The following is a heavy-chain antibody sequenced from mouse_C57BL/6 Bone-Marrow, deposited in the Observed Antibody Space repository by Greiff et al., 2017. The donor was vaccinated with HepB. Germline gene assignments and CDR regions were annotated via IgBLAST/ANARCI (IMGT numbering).Heavy chain of an antibody. D-gene: IGHD1-1*01. V-gene: IGHV5-12*01. Sequence: EVMLVESGGGLVQPGGSLKLSCAASGFTFSDYYMYWVRQTPEKRLEWVAYISNGGGSTYYPDTVKGRFTISRDNAKNTLYLQMSRLKSEDTAMYYCARHSTTVVAPFAYWGQGTLVTVSA. CDR2: ISNGGGST. CDR1: GFTFSDYY. CDR3: ARHSTTVVAPFAY. J-gene: IGHJ3*01.